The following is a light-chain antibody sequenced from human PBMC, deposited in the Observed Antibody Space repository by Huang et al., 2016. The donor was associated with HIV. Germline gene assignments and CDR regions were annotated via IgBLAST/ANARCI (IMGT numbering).Light chain of an antibody. V-gene: IGKV1-5*03. Sequence: DIQMTQSLSILSASVGDRVTITCRASQSVSTWLAWYQQKPGKPPKRLIYKSSTLESGVPSRFSGSGSGTEFTLTISSLQPDDFATYYCQQYNTFWTFGQGTKV. J-gene: IGKJ1*01. CDR1: QSVSTW. CDR2: KSS. CDR3: QQYNTFWT.